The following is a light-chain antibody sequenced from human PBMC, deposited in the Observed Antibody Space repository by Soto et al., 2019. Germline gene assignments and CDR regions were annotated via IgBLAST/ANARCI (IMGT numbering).Light chain of an antibody. CDR3: QQYEDSVLYT. Sequence: EIVLTQSPGTLSLSPGERATLSCRASQSVRSSFFAWYQQKPGQAPRLLLYDVSIRATGTPDRFSGSGSGTDFTLTINRLEPEDLAMYYCQQYEDSVLYTFGQGTKLEI. J-gene: IGKJ2*01. V-gene: IGKV3-20*01. CDR1: QSVRSSF. CDR2: DVS.